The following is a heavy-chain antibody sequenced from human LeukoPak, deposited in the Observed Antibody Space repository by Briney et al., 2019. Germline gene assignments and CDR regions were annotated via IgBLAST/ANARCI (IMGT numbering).Heavy chain of an antibody. CDR3: ARHATYYYGHPTARL. V-gene: IGHV4-39*01. Sequence: PSETLSLTCTVSGGSISSSSYYWGWIRQPPGKGLEWIGSIYYSGSTYYNPSLKSRVTISVDTSKNQFSLKLSSVTAADTAVYYCARHATYYYGHPTARLWGQGTLVTVSS. CDR2: IYYSGST. D-gene: IGHD3-10*01. CDR1: GGSISSSSYY. J-gene: IGHJ4*02.